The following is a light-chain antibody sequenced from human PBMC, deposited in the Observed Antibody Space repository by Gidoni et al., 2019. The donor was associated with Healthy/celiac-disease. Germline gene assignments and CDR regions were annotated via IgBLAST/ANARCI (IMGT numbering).Light chain of an antibody. CDR1: SSNIGAGYD. CDR3: QSYDSSLSGSEV. V-gene: IGLV1-40*01. Sequence: HSVLTQPPSVSGAPGQRVTISGTGSSSNIGAGYDVHWYQQLPGTAPKLLIYGNSNRHSGVPDRFSGSKSDTSASLAITGLQAEDEADYYCQSYDSSLSGSEVFGTGTKVTVL. J-gene: IGLJ1*01. CDR2: GNS.